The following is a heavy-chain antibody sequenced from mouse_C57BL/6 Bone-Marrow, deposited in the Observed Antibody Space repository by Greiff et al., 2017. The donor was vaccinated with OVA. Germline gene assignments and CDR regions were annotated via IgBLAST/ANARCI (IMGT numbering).Heavy chain of an antibody. V-gene: IGHV5-6*01. CDR1: GFTFSSYG. Sequence: EVHLVESGGDLVKPGGSLKLSCAASGFTFSSYGMSWVRQTPDKRLEWVATISSGGSYTYYPDSVKGRFTISRDNAKNTLYLQMSSLKSEDTAMYYCARQKLPYWYFDVWGTGTTVTVSS. D-gene: IGHD2-1*01. CDR2: ISSGGSYT. CDR3: ARQKLPYWYFDV. J-gene: IGHJ1*03.